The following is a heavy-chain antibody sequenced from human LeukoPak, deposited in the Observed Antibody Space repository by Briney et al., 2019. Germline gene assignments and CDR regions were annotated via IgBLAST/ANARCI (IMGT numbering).Heavy chain of an antibody. Sequence: ASVKVSCKVSGYTLTELSMHWVRQAPGKGLEWMGGFDPEDGETIYAQKFQGRVTMTEDTSTDTAYMELSSLRSEDTAVYYCATVPGIAAALDGVDVWGQGTTVTVSS. J-gene: IGHJ6*02. D-gene: IGHD6-13*01. CDR2: FDPEDGET. CDR1: GYTLTELS. V-gene: IGHV1-24*01. CDR3: ATVPGIAAALDGVDV.